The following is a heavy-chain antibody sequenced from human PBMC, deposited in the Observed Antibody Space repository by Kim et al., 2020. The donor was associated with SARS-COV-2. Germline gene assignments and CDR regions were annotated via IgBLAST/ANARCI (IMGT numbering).Heavy chain of an antibody. CDR2: GATT. CDR3: AKSGQLDY. V-gene: IGHV3-23*01. J-gene: IGHJ4*02. Sequence: GATTYYPGSVKGRFTISRDNSKNTLYLQMNNLRAEDTAVYFCAKSGQLDYWGQGTLDTVSS. D-gene: IGHD5-12*01.